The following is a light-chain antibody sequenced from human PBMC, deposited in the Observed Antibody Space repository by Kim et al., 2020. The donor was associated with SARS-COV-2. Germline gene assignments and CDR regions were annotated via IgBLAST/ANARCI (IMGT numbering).Light chain of an antibody. CDR3: QQYYNTLS. Sequence: EIQMTQSPSSLSASVGDRVTITCRASQGISNSLAWYQQKPGKAPKLLLYAASRLQSGVPSRFSGSGSGTDYSLTISSLQPEDFALYYCQQYYNTLSFGGGTKVDIK. CDR2: AAS. J-gene: IGKJ4*01. CDR1: QGISNS. V-gene: IGKV1-NL1*01.